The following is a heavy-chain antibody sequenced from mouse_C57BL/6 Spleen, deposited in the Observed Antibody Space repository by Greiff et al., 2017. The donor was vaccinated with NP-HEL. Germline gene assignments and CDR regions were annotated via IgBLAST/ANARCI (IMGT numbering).Heavy chain of an antibody. J-gene: IGHJ2*01. CDR1: GYTFTDYY. D-gene: IGHD2-3*01. CDR2: INPNNGGT. CDR3: ARDGYFSDY. Sequence: EVQLQQSGPELVKPGASVKISCKASGYTFTDYYMNWVKQSHGKSLEWIGDINPNNGGTSYNQKFKGKATLTVDKSSSTAYMELRSLTSEDSAVYYCARDGYFSDYWGKGTTLTVSS. V-gene: IGHV1-26*01.